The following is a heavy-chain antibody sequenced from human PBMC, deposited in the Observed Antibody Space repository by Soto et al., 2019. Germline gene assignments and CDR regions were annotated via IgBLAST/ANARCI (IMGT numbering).Heavy chain of an antibody. V-gene: IGHV1-69*12. CDR3: ARGYGGNYPLDY. Sequence: QVQLVQSGAEVKKPGSSVKVSCKASGGTFSSYAISWVRQAPGQGLEWMGGIIPIFGTANYAQKFQGRVTLTGDEGTSTAYMELSSLRSEDAAVYYCARGYGGNYPLDYWGQGTLVTVSS. CDR2: IIPIFGTA. J-gene: IGHJ4*02. CDR1: GGTFSSYA. D-gene: IGHD4-17*01.